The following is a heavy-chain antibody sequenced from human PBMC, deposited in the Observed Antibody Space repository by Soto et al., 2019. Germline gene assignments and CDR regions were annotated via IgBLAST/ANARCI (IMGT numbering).Heavy chain of an antibody. CDR3: ARVRLPFPRLSGGSCLVY. D-gene: IGHD2-15*01. J-gene: IGHJ4*02. CDR2: ISAYNGNT. CDR1: GYTFTSYG. V-gene: IGHV1-18*01. Sequence: ASVKVSCKASGYTFTSYGISWVRQAPGQGLEWMGWISAYNGNTNYAQKLQGRVTMTTDTSTSTAYMELRSLRSDDTAVYYCARVRLPFPRLSGGSCLVYWGQGTLVTVSS.